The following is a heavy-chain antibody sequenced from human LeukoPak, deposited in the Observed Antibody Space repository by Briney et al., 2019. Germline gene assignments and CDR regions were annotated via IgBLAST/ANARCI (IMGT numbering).Heavy chain of an antibody. J-gene: IGHJ4*02. D-gene: IGHD5-18*01. Sequence: GGSLRLSCAASGFTLSNSWMHWVRQAPGKGLVWVSRTNGDGSDTGYADSVKGRFTISGDSATNTLYLQMNSLRAEDTAIYYCVRDGEYSHGIDFDYWGQGTLVTVSP. CDR2: TNGDGSDT. CDR3: VRDGEYSHGIDFDY. V-gene: IGHV3-74*01. CDR1: GFTLSNSW.